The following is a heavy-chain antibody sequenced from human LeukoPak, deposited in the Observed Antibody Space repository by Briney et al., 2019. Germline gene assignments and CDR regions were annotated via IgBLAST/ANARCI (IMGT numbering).Heavy chain of an antibody. CDR3: AKVGVKWAQIPFDY. Sequence: GGSLRLSCAASGFTFDDYAMHRVRQAPGKGLEWVSLISGDGGSTYYADSVKGRFTISRDNSKNSLYLQMNSLRTEDTALYYCAKVGVKWAQIPFDYWGQGTLVTVSS. J-gene: IGHJ4*02. D-gene: IGHD1-26*01. CDR1: GFTFDDYA. V-gene: IGHV3-43*02. CDR2: ISGDGGST.